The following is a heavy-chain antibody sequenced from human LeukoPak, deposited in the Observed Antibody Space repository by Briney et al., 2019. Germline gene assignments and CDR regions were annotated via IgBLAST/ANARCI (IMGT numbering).Heavy chain of an antibody. CDR2: ISWNSGSI. V-gene: IGHV3-9*03. CDR3: AKDIGGEVATTLLDY. CDR1: GFTFDDYA. J-gene: IGHJ4*02. Sequence: GGSLRLSCAASGFTFDDYAMHWVRQAPGKGLEWVSGISWNSGSIGYADSVKGRFTISRDNAKNSLYLQMNSLRAEDMALYYCAKDIGGEVATTLLDYWGQGTLVTVSS. D-gene: IGHD5-24*01.